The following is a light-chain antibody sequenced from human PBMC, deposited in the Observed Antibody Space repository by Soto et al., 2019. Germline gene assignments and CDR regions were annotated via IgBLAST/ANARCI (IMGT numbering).Light chain of an antibody. J-gene: IGKJ1*01. CDR2: GAS. Sequence: EIVMTQSPATLSVSPGERATLSCRASQRVSSNLAWYQQKPGQAPRLLIYGASTRATGIPARFSGSGSETEFTLTMSSLQSEDFAVYYCQQYNNWPPWTFGQGTKVDIK. CDR1: QRVSSN. CDR3: QQYNNWPPWT. V-gene: IGKV3D-15*01.